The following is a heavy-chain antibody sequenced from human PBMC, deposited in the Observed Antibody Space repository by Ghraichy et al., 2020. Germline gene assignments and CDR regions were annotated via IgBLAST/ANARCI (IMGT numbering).Heavy chain of an antibody. J-gene: IGHJ6*02. V-gene: IGHV4-34*01. D-gene: IGHD2-2*01. CDR1: GGSFSGYY. Sequence: ESLNISCAVYGGSFSGYYWSWIRQPPGKGLEWIGEINHSGSTNYNPSLKSRVTISVDTSKNQFSLKLSSVTAADTAVYYCARDLAPPPDIVVVPAAIYGMDVWGQGTTVTVSS. CDR3: ARDLAPPPDIVVVPAAIYGMDV. CDR2: INHSGST.